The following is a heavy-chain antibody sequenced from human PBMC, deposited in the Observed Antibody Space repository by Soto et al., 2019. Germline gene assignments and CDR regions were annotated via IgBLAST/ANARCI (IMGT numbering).Heavy chain of an antibody. D-gene: IGHD2-2*01. V-gene: IGHV3-74*01. J-gene: IGHJ4*02. CDR2: INTDGSST. Sequence: EVQLVESGGGLVQPGGSLSLSCAASGFTFSSKWMHWVRRAPGGGLVWFSRINTDGSSTNYDDSVKGRFTISRDNAKNTLYLQMNSLRVEDTAVYYCARGGCTSTSCLDYWGQGTLVTVSS. CDR3: ARGGCTSTSCLDY. CDR1: GFTFSSKW.